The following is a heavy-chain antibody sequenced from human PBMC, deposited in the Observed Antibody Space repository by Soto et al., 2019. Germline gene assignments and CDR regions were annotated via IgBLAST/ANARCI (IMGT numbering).Heavy chain of an antibody. Sequence: QVQLQESGPGLVKPSQTLSLTCSVSGGSITSGGFYWSWIRQHPEKGLEWMAYIFHSGSTDFNPSLKGRIIISAATSKNQFSLKLTSVTAADTAVYYCVRGGIAGNWFDPWGQGTLVTVSS. V-gene: IGHV4-31*03. CDR1: GGSITSGGFY. J-gene: IGHJ5*02. D-gene: IGHD6-13*01. CDR2: IFHSGST. CDR3: VRGGIAGNWFDP.